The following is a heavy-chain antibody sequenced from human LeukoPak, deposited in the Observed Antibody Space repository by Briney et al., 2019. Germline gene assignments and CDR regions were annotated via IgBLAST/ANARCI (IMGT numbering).Heavy chain of an antibody. J-gene: IGHJ3*02. Sequence: PGGSLRLSCAASGFTFSSYWMHWVRQAPGRGLVWVSRINSGGRRLSYAGSVRGGFTISRDKDKNTLYLQMNSLRAEDTAVYYCARGFTIFGVVNDAFDTWGQGTMVTVSS. CDR3: ARGFTIFGVVNDAFDT. CDR2: INSGGRRL. D-gene: IGHD3-3*01. CDR1: GFTFSSYW. V-gene: IGHV3-74*01.